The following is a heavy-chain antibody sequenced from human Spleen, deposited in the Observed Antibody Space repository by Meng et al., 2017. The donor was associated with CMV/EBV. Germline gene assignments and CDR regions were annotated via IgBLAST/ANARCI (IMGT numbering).Heavy chain of an antibody. Sequence: GESLKISCAASGFTFSSYGMHWVRQAPGKGLEWVAFIRYDGSNKYYADSVKGRFTISRDNSKNTLFLQMNSLRAEDTAVYYCAKATSRYGSGSYSFDYWGQGTLVTVSS. CDR3: AKATSRYGSGSYSFDY. D-gene: IGHD3-10*01. J-gene: IGHJ4*02. CDR1: GFTFSSYG. V-gene: IGHV3-30*02. CDR2: IRYDGSNK.